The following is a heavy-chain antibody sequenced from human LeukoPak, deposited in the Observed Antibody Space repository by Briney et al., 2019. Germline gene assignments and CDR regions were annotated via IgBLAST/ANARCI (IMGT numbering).Heavy chain of an antibody. D-gene: IGHD5-18*01. CDR3: ARDGADTAMVTPAGWFDP. Sequence: PSETLFLTCTVSGGSISSSSYYWGWIRQPPGKGLEWIGSIYYSGSTYYNPSLKSRVTISVDTSKNQFSLKLSSVTAADTAVYYCARDGADTAMVTPAGWFDPWGQGTLVTVSS. V-gene: IGHV4-39*07. CDR1: GGSISSSSYY. J-gene: IGHJ5*02. CDR2: IYYSGST.